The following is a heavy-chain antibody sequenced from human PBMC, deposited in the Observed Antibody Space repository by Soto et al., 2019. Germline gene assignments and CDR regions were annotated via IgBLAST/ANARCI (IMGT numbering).Heavy chain of an antibody. D-gene: IGHD2-15*01. CDR2: IYYSGST. CDR1: SGSISSYY. V-gene: IGHV4-59*01. J-gene: IGHJ4*02. Sequence: TSETLSLTCTVSSGSISSYYWNWIRQPPGKGLEWIGYIYYSGSTNYNPSLKRRVTISVDTSKNQFSLKLSSVTAADTAVYYCARDLGYCSGGDCYTLGYFDYWGQGTLVTVSS. CDR3: ARDLGYCSGGDCYTLGYFDY.